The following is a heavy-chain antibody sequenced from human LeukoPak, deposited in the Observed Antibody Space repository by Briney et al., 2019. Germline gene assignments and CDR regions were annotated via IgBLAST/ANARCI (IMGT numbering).Heavy chain of an antibody. D-gene: IGHD3-22*01. V-gene: IGHV1-69*13. J-gene: IGHJ4*02. Sequence: GASVKVSCKASGGTFSSYAISWVRQAPGQGLEWMGGIIPIFGTANYAQKFQGRVTITADESTSTVYMELSSLRSEDTAVYYCARVGDYYDSSGYYEDWGQGTLVTVSS. CDR1: GGTFSSYA. CDR3: ARVGDYYDSSGYYED. CDR2: IIPIFGTA.